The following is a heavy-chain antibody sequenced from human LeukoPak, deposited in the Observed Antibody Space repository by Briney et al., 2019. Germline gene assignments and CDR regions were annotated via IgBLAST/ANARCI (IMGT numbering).Heavy chain of an antibody. CDR3: ARYIVSYPHDAFDI. V-gene: IGHV4-34*01. J-gene: IGHJ3*02. D-gene: IGHD1-26*01. CDR2: IHYSGST. CDR1: GGSFSGYY. Sequence: SETLSLTCAVYGGSFSGYYWSWIRQPPGKGLEWIGEIHYSGSTSYNPSLKSRVTISVDTSKKQFSLKLSSVTAADTAFYYCARYIVSYPHDAFDIWGQGTMVTVSS.